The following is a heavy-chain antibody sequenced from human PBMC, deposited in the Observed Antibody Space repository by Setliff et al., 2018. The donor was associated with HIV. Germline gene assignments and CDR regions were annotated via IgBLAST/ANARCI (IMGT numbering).Heavy chain of an antibody. D-gene: IGHD3-22*01. J-gene: IGHJ3*02. CDR1: GGTFSSYA. V-gene: IGHV1-69*10. Sequence: SVKVSCKASGGTFSSYAISWVRQAPGQGLEWMGGIIPILGIANYAQKFQGRVTITEDKSTSTAYMELSSLRSEDTAVYYCARDRDSSGYYYDDAFDIWGQGTMVTVSS. CDR3: ARDRDSSGYYYDDAFDI. CDR2: IIPILGIA.